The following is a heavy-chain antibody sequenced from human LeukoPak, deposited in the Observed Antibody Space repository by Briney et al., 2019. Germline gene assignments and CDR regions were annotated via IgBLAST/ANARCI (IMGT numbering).Heavy chain of an antibody. CDR3: AKEWGYGGENFDY. CDR1: GFTFSSYG. D-gene: IGHD4-17*01. Sequence: GGSLRLSCAASGFTFSSYGMPWVRQAPGKGLEWVAVISYDGSNKYYADSVKGRFTISRDNSKNTLYLQMNSLRAEDTAVYYCAKEWGYGGENFDYWGQGTLVTVSS. J-gene: IGHJ4*02. CDR2: ISYDGSNK. V-gene: IGHV3-30*18.